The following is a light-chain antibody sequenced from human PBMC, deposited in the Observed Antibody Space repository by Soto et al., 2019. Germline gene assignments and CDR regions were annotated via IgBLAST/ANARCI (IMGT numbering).Light chain of an antibody. CDR2: RNN. V-gene: IGLV1-47*01. J-gene: IGLJ3*02. CDR1: SSNIGSNY. CDR3: ASRDDNLSGHWM. Sequence: QSVLTQPPSASQTPGQRVTISCSGTSSNIGSNYVSWYQQLPGTAPKLLIYRNNQRRSGVPDRFSCSKSGTSASLAISGLRSEDEADYYCASRDDNLSGHWMFGGGTKLTVL.